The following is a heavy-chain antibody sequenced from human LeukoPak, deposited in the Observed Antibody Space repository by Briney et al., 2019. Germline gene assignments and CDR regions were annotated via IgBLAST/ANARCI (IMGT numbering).Heavy chain of an antibody. CDR2: ISSSSYI. CDR1: GFTFSSYS. Sequence: GGSLRLSCAASGFTFSSYSMNWVRQAPGKGLEWVSSISSSSYIYYADSVKGRFTISRDNAKNSLYLQMNSLRAEDTAVYYCARESEDYGYDYWGQGTLVTVSS. D-gene: IGHD4-17*01. CDR3: ARESEDYGYDY. V-gene: IGHV3-21*01. J-gene: IGHJ4*02.